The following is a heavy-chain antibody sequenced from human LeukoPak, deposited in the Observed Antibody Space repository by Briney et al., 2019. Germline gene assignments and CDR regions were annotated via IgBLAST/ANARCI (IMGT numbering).Heavy chain of an antibody. Sequence: GGSMRLSCAASGFTFSSYWMTWVRQAPGKGLEWVANIKQDGSEKYYVDSVKGRFTISRDNAKNSLYLQMNSLRAEDTAVYHCARGGWEPLDYWGQGILVTVSS. CDR1: GFTFSSYW. D-gene: IGHD1-26*01. CDR3: ARGGWEPLDY. CDR2: IKQDGSEK. J-gene: IGHJ4*02. V-gene: IGHV3-7*01.